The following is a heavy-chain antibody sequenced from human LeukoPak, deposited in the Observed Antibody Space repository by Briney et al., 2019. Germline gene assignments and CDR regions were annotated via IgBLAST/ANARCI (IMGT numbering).Heavy chain of an antibody. D-gene: IGHD3-16*01. J-gene: IGHJ4*02. CDR2: IYYSGST. CDR1: GGSISSYY. Sequence: SETLSLTCTVSGGSISSYYWSWIRQPPGKGLEWIGYIYYSGSTNYNPSLKSRVTIPVDTSKNQFSLKLSSVTAADTAAYYCARDRGLGHDYWGQGTLVTVSS. CDR3: ARDRGLGHDY. V-gene: IGHV4-59*01.